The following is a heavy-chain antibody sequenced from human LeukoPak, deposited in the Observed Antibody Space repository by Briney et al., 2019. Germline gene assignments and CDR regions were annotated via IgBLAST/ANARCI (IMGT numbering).Heavy chain of an antibody. CDR1: GFTFSSYS. CDR2: ISSSSSTI. J-gene: IGHJ4*02. Sequence: GGSLRLSCAASGFTFSSYSMNWVRQAPGKGLEWISYISSSSSTIYYADSVRGRFTISRDKDKNSMYLLMNSLGAEDTAVYYCARGFDYWGQGTLVTVSS. V-gene: IGHV3-48*01. CDR3: ARGFDY.